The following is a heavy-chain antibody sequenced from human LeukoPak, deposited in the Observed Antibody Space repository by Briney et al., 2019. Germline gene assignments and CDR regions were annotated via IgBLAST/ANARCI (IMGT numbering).Heavy chain of an antibody. D-gene: IGHD3-10*01. CDR3: TRETAVSGGIYFDY. CDR1: GLTFSSYS. Sequence: PGGSLRLSCPASGLTFSSYSMRWVRQAPRKGLGWVSYSSSSSSTIYYADSLKGRFTISRDNAKNSLYLQMNSLRAEGTAVYYCTRETAVSGGIYFDYWGQGTLVTVSS. J-gene: IGHJ4*02. V-gene: IGHV3-48*01. CDR2: SSSSSSTI.